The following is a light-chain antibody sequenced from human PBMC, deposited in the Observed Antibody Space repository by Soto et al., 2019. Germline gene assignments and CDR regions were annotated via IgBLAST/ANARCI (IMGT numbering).Light chain of an antibody. V-gene: IGLV2-14*01. J-gene: IGLJ2*01. CDR3: RSYTSSSTNVV. CDR1: SSDVGGYNY. Sequence: QSALTQPASVSGSPGQSITISYTGTSSDVGGYNYVSWYQQHPGKAPKLMIYDVSNRPSGVSNRFSGSKSGNTASLTISGLQPEDEADYYCRSYTSSSTNVVFGGGTKLTVL. CDR2: DVS.